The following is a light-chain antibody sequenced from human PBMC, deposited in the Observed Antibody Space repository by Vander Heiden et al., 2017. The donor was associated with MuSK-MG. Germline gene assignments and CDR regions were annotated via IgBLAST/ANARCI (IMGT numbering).Light chain of an antibody. J-gene: IGKJ1*01. CDR1: LNISTY. V-gene: IGKV1-39*01. Sequence: DIQVTQSPSSVSASVGDRVTIACPASLNISTYLNWYQHKPGQAPNLLIYATSTLQSGVPSRFSGSGSGTDFTLSISSLQPEDFATYVCQQSYSTPPWTFGQGTKVEIK. CDR2: ATS. CDR3: QQSYSTPPWT.